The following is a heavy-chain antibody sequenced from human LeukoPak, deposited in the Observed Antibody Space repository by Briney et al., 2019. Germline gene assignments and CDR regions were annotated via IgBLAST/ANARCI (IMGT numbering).Heavy chain of an antibody. CDR1: GFTFSSYA. Sequence: GGSLRLSCTASGFTFSSYAMSWVRQAPGKGLEWVSAISGGGDDTYYADSVKGRFTISRDNSKNTLYPQMNSLRVEDTAIYYCVKEMGSVDTAMVSLSRLGYWGQGTLVTVSS. CDR2: ISGGGDDT. J-gene: IGHJ4*02. V-gene: IGHV3-23*01. CDR3: VKEMGSVDTAMVSLSRLGY. D-gene: IGHD5-18*01.